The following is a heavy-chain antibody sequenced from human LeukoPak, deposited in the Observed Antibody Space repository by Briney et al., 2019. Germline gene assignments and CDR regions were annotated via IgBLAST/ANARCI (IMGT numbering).Heavy chain of an antibody. J-gene: IGHJ4*02. CDR2: INSDGSST. D-gene: IGHD6-13*01. Sequence: PGGSLRLSCAASGFTFSTYWMHWVRQAPGKGLVWVSRINSDGSSTTYADSVKGRFTISRDNSKNTLYLQMNSLRAEDTAVYYCARGSRNSSSWYAFDYWGQGTLVTVSS. CDR3: ARGSRNSSSWYAFDY. CDR1: GFTFSTYW. V-gene: IGHV3-74*01.